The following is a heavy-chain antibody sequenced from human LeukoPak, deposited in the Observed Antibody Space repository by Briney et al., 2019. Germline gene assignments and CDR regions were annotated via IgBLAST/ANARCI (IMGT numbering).Heavy chain of an antibody. CDR2: INPSGGST. Sequence: ASVKVSCKASGYTFTSYYMHWVRQAPGQGLEWMGIINPSGGSTSYAQKLQGRVTMTTDTSTSTAYMELRSLRSDDTAVYYCALGGYCSGGSCYSDAFDIWGQGTMVTVSS. CDR1: GYTFTSYY. J-gene: IGHJ3*02. CDR3: ALGGYCSGGSCYSDAFDI. D-gene: IGHD2-15*01. V-gene: IGHV1-46*01.